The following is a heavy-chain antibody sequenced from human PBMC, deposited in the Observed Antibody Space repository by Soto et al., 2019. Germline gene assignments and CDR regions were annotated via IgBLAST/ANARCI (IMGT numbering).Heavy chain of an antibody. CDR3: ARAHSSSLGY. CDR1: GFTFSDYY. CDR2: ISSSSSYT. J-gene: IGHJ4*02. Sequence: LRLSFAASGFTFSDYYMSWIRQAPGKGLEWVSYISSSSSYTNYADSVKGRFTISRDNAKNSLYLQMNSLRAEDTAVYYCARAHSSSLGYWGQGTLVTVSS. V-gene: IGHV3-11*06. D-gene: IGHD6-13*01.